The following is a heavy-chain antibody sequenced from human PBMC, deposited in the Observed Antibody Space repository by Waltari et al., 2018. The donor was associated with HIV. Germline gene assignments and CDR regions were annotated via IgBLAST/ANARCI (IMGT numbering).Heavy chain of an antibody. CDR1: GFTFDDYS. D-gene: IGHD6-19*01. J-gene: IGHJ5*02. CDR2: ISWNSGSI. CDR3: ARSSGWYGPFDP. Sequence: EVQLVESGGGLVQPGRSLRLSCAASGFTFDDYSMHWVRQAPGKGLEWVSGISWNSGSIGYADSVKGRFTISRDNAKNSLYLQMNSLRAEDTALYYCARSSGWYGPFDPWGQGTLVTVSS. V-gene: IGHV3-9*01.